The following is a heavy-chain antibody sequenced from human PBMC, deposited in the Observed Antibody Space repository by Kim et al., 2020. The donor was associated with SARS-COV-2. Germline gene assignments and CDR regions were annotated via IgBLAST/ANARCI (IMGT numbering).Heavy chain of an antibody. V-gene: IGHV4-34*01. D-gene: IGHD2-2*02. CDR2: INHSGST. CDR1: GGSFSDYN. CDR3: ARGRAGVVPAPVLGLGPYYDYYARDV. J-gene: IGHJ6*02. Sequence: SETLSLTCAVYGGSFSDYNWSWICQRQGKGMGWIGEINHSGSTSHSSSLTSRVTISVDPSKGQFSLRLKSMTAADTAVYYCARGRAGVVPAPVLGLGPYYDYYARDVWGQGTAVAVSS.